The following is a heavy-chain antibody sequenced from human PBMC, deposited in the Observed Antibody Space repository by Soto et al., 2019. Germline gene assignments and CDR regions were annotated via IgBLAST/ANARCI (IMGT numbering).Heavy chain of an antibody. CDR1: GGTFSKYA. Sequence: QVQLVQSGAEMQQPGASVRVSCKASGGTFSKYAFSWVRQAPGQGLEWLGGTIPMFGTPNYAQKFQGRVDISADESTATVYMELSSLRSEDTAVYFCARPLRDRNYYYGMAVWGQGTKVTVSS. V-gene: IGHV1-69*01. D-gene: IGHD3-22*01. CDR3: ARPLRDRNYYYGMAV. J-gene: IGHJ6*02. CDR2: TIPMFGTP.